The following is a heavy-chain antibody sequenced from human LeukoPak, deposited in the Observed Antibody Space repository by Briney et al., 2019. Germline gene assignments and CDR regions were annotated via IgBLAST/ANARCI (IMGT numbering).Heavy chain of an antibody. Sequence: ASVKVSCKASGYTFTGYYMHWVRQAPGQGLEWMGWISGYNDKTHYAQKFHGRVTLTTDTSTSTAYMELRSLRSDDTAVYYCARQYYYDSNGLPDYWGQGTLVTVSS. CDR2: ISGYNDKT. J-gene: IGHJ4*02. CDR3: ARQYYYDSNGLPDY. D-gene: IGHD3-22*01. CDR1: GYTFTGYY. V-gene: IGHV1-18*04.